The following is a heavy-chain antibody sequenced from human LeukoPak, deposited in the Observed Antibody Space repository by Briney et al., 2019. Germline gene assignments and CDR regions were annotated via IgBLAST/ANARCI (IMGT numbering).Heavy chain of an antibody. CDR3: ARDREDRGPISLLDI. D-gene: IGHD3-10*01. CDR1: GASVSGYY. J-gene: IGHJ3*02. Sequence: PSETLSLTCTVFGASVSGYYWSRIRQPPGKGLEWIGNICDIGNTNYNYSLKSRVTMSVDTSKNHISLNLGSATAADTALYFCARDREDRGPISLLDIWGQGTMVTVSS. CDR2: ICDIGNT. V-gene: IGHV4-59*02.